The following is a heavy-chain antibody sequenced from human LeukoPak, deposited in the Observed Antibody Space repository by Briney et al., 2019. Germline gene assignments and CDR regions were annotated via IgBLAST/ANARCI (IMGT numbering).Heavy chain of an antibody. D-gene: IGHD2-15*01. J-gene: IGHJ1*01. V-gene: IGHV3-48*01. CDR3: ARGLVVVAQYFQH. CDR2: IDTTSTTT. Sequence: GGSLRLSCAASGFSFSSYTMNWVRQAPGKGLEWISYIDTTSTTTNYADSVRGRFTISRDNAKNSLYLQMDSLRAEDTALYYCARGLVVVAQYFQHWARAPWSPSPQ. CDR1: GFSFSSYT.